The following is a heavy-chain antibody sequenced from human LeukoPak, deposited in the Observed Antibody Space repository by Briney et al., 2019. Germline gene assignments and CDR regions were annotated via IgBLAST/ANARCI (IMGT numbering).Heavy chain of an antibody. CDR1: TFSFSDYS. Sequence: GGSLRLSCAASTFSFSDYSMNWLRQAPGKGLEWVSSISSSSTNIYYADSVRGRFTSSRDNAKKSLYLQMNSLRAEDTAVYYCATSYGSGSYYDHYYYGMDVWGQGTTVTVSS. CDR2: ISSSSTNI. D-gene: IGHD3-10*01. J-gene: IGHJ6*02. V-gene: IGHV3-21*01. CDR3: ATSYGSGSYYDHYYYGMDV.